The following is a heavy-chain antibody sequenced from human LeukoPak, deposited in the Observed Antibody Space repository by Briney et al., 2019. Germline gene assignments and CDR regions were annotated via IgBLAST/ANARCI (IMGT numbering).Heavy chain of an antibody. J-gene: IGHJ4*02. CDR3: ARSPGYDVDPEFDY. CDR1: GFTFSSYG. Sequence: GGSLRLSCAASGFTFSSYGMHWVRQAPGKGLEWVAFIRYDGSNKYYADSVKGRFTISRDNSKNTLYLQMNSLRSDDTAVYYCARSPGYDVDPEFDYWGQGTLVTVSS. D-gene: IGHD5-18*01. V-gene: IGHV3-30*02. CDR2: IRYDGSNK.